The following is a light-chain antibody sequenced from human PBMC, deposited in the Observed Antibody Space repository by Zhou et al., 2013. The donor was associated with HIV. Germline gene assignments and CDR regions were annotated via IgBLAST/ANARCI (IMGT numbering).Light chain of an antibody. CDR2: GAS. CDR1: QSVSSN. CDR3: QQYGSSPWT. J-gene: IGKJ1*01. Sequence: EIVLTQSPATLSVSPGERATLSCRASQSVSSNLAWYQQQPGQAPRLLIYGASTRATGIPARFSGSGSGTDFTLTISRLEPEDFAVYYCQQYGSSPWTFGQGTKVEIK. V-gene: IGKV3-20*01.